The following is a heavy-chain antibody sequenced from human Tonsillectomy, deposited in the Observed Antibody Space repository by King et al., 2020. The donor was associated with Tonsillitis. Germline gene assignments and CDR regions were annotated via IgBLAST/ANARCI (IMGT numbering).Heavy chain of an antibody. CDR2: IDSDGSST. CDR3: VRDRNYYYYCGMDV. CDR1: GFTFSSYW. V-gene: IGHV3-74*01. Sequence: EVQLVESGGGLVQPGGSLRLSCAASGFTFSSYWMHWVRQAPGKGLVWVSRIDSDGSSTTYADSVKGRFTISRDNAKNTLFLQMNSLRAEDTAVYYCVRDRNYYYYCGMDVWGQGTTVTVSS. J-gene: IGHJ6*02.